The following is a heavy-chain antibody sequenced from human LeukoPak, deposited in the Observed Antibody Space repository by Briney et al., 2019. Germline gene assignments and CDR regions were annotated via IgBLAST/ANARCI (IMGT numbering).Heavy chain of an antibody. J-gene: IGHJ4*02. Sequence: SERLSLPCTVSGGSISSYYWSWIRQPPGKGLEWIGYIYYSGSTNYNPSLKSRVTISVDTSKNQFCLKLSSVTAADTAVYYCARVWGSGSYPIDYWGQGTLVTVSS. V-gene: IGHV4-59*01. CDR2: IYYSGST. CDR3: ARVWGSGSYPIDY. D-gene: IGHD3-10*01. CDR1: GGSISSYY.